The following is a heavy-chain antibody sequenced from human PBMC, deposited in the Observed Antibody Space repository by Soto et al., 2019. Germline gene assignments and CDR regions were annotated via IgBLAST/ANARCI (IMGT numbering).Heavy chain of an antibody. CDR3: AKDMRSSGWYYFDY. V-gene: IGHV3-9*01. J-gene: IGHJ4*02. Sequence: EVQLVESGGGLVQPGRSLRLSCAASGFTFDDYAMHWVRQAPGKGLEWVSGISWNSGSIGYADSVKGRFTISRDNAKNALYLQMNSLRAEDTALYSCAKDMRSSGWYYFDYWGQGTLVTVSS. D-gene: IGHD6-19*01. CDR2: ISWNSGSI. CDR1: GFTFDDYA.